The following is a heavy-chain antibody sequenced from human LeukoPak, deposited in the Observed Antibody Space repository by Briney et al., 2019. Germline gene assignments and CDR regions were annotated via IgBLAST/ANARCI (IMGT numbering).Heavy chain of an antibody. D-gene: IGHD5-24*01. V-gene: IGHV1-18*01. CDR1: GYTFTSYG. J-gene: IGHJ4*02. Sequence: ASVKVSCKASGYTFTSYGISWVRQAPGQGLEWMGWISAYNGNTNYAQKLQGRVTMTTDTSTSTAYMELRSLRSDDTAVYYCARATPSTRWLHFRARLHFDYWGQGTLVTVSS. CDR3: ARATPSTRWLHFRARLHFDY. CDR2: ISAYNGNT.